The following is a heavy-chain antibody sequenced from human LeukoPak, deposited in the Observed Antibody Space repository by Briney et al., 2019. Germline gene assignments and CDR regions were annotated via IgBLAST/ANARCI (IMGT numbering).Heavy chain of an antibody. CDR1: GGSVSSSSYY. D-gene: IGHD2-8*01. CDR3: TRHQWWLAPRNFDY. J-gene: IGHJ4*02. Sequence: SETLSLTCTVSGGSVSSSSYYWGWIRQPPGKGLEWIGSIYHSGSTYYNPSLKSRVTISVDTSKNQFSLKLSSVTAADMAVYYCTRHQWWLAPRNFDYWGQGTLVTVSS. V-gene: IGHV4-39*01. CDR2: IYHSGST.